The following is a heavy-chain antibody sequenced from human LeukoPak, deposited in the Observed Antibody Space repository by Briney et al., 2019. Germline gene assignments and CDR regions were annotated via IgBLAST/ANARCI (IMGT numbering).Heavy chain of an antibody. CDR1: GYTFTGYY. V-gene: IGHV1-8*03. Sequence: ASVKVSCKASGYTFTGYYMHWVRQAPGQGLEWMGWINPNSGNTGYAQKFQGRVTITRNTSISTAYMELSSLRSEDTAVYYCARGPYYDILTGYYYYYYMDVWGKGTTVTVSS. D-gene: IGHD3-9*01. CDR2: INPNSGNT. J-gene: IGHJ6*03. CDR3: ARGPYYDILTGYYYYYYMDV.